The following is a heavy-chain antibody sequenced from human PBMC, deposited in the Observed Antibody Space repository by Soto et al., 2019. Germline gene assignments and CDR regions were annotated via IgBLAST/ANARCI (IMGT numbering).Heavy chain of an antibody. Sequence: QVQLVQSGAEVKKPGSSVKVSCKVSGGTFSSYAITWVRQAPGQGLEWMGGIIPIFATANYAQKFQGRVTITADESTSTAYMELSSLRSEDTAVYYCARGGYSYGYDWFDPWGQGTLLTVSP. CDR1: GGTFSSYA. V-gene: IGHV1-69*12. J-gene: IGHJ5*02. CDR2: IIPIFATA. CDR3: ARGGYSYGYDWFDP. D-gene: IGHD5-18*01.